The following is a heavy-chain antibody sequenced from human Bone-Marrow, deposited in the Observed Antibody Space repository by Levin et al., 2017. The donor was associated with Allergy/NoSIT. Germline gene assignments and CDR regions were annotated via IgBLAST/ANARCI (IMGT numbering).Heavy chain of an antibody. CDR1: GFIFDDYG. D-gene: IGHD2-15*01. Sequence: TGGSLRLSCEASGFIFDDYGMSWVRQTPGKGLEWVAGINYNSVGTGYADSVKGRFTISRDNAKNFLYLQMNSLRLEDTALYHCARGLYCTGGRGYGLDFWGQGTLVSVSS. J-gene: IGHJ4*02. CDR3: ARGLYCTGGRGYGLDF. CDR2: INYNSVGT. V-gene: IGHV3-20*01.